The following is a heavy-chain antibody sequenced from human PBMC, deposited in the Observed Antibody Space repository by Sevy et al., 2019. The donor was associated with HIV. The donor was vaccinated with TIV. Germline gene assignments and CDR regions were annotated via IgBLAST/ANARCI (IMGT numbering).Heavy chain of an antibody. CDR2: IYIGGST. CDR3: ARGKRISDFYGSFDY. J-gene: IGHJ4*02. Sequence: GGSLRLSCAASGFAVSSNFMSWVRQAPGKGLEWVSVIYIGGSTYYADSVKGRFTISRDNSKNTLYLQMNSLRAEDTAVYYCARGKRISDFYGSFDYWGQGTLVTVS. CDR1: GFAVSSNF. D-gene: IGHD2-21*02. V-gene: IGHV3-53*01.